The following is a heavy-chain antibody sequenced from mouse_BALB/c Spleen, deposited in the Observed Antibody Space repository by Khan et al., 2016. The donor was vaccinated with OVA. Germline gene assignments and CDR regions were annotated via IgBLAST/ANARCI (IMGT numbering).Heavy chain of an antibody. Sequence: EVQLVESGPGLVKPSQSLSLTCTVIGYSITSGYAWNWIRQFPGNKLEWMGYISYSGVTSYTPSLKSRISITRDTSKNQFFLQLNSVTTEDTATYYCARGNYYGYYFDYWGQGTTLTVSS. CDR2: ISYSGVT. J-gene: IGHJ2*01. CDR3: ARGNYYGYYFDY. V-gene: IGHV3-2*02. D-gene: IGHD1-1*01. CDR1: GYSITSGYA.